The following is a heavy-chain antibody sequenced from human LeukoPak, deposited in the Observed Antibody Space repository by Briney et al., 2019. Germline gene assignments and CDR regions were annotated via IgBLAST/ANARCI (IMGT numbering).Heavy chain of an antibody. V-gene: IGHV3-53*01. CDR2: IYSGGST. CDR3: AKVAYGESFDY. D-gene: IGHD4-17*01. J-gene: IGHJ4*02. Sequence: GGSLRLSCAASGFTVSSNYMSWVRQAPGKGLEWVSVIYSGGSTYYADSVKGRFAISRDNSKNTLYLQMNSLRVEDTAIYYCAKVAYGESFDYWGQGTLVTVSS. CDR1: GFTVSSNY.